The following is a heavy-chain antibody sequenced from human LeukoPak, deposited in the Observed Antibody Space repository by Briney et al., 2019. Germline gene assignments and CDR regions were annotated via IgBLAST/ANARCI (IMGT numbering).Heavy chain of an antibody. Sequence: SETLSLTCTVSGGSISGDYWSWIRQSPGKELELIGYIYFPGRTNYNPSLRSRVTISGDTSKNVFSLKLNSVTAADTAISYCARQGGTYFPHFAVWGPGTLVTVSS. D-gene: IGHD2/OR15-2a*01. CDR1: GGSISGDY. V-gene: IGHV4-59*08. CDR3: ARQGGTYFPHFAV. J-gene: IGHJ4*02. CDR2: IYFPGRT.